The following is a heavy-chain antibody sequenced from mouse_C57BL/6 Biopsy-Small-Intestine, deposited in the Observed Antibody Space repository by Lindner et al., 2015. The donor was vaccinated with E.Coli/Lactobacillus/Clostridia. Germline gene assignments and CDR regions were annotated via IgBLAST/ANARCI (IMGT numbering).Heavy chain of an antibody. D-gene: IGHD4-1*01. CDR3: ASPLGLFWYFDV. CDR1: GYVFSSYW. V-gene: IGHV1-80*01. J-gene: IGHJ1*03. CDR2: IYPGDGDT. Sequence: VQLQESGAELVKPGASVKISCKASGYVFSSYWMNWLKQRPGKGLEWIGKIYPGDGDTKYNGKFKGQATLTADKSSSTAYMQLSSLTSEDSAVYFCASPLGLFWYFDVWGTGTTVTVTS.